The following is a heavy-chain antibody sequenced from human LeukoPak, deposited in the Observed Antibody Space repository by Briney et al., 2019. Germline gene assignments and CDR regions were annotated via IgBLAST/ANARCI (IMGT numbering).Heavy chain of an antibody. CDR1: GFTFRTHT. CDR3: ARVPGGLEWADFDY. Sequence: GGSLRLSCTASGFTFRTHTMNWVRQAPEKGLEWVSCISSSSSDISYADSVKGRFTISRDNAKNSLYLHMSSLRAEDTAVYYCARVPGGLEWADFDYWGQGTLVTVSS. V-gene: IGHV3-21*01. J-gene: IGHJ4*02. CDR2: ISSSSSDI. D-gene: IGHD3-3*01.